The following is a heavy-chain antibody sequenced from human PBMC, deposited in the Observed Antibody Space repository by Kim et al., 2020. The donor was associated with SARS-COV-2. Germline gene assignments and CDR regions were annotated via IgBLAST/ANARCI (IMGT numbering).Heavy chain of an antibody. CDR1: GFTFSSYA. CDR2: ISGEGIST. V-gene: IGHV3-23*01. Sequence: GGSLRLSCGASGFTFSSYAMSWVRQAPGKGLEWVSIISGEGISTYYTDSVKGRFIISRDNSKNTLYLQMNSLRAEDTAVYYCTKVLRDVLTGHQGLFAYWGQGTPVTVSS. J-gene: IGHJ4*02. CDR3: TKVLRDVLTGHQGLFAY. D-gene: IGHD3-9*01.